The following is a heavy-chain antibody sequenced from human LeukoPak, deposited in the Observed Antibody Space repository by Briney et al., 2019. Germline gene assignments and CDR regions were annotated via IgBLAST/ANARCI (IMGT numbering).Heavy chain of an antibody. J-gene: IGHJ3*02. D-gene: IGHD2-15*01. Sequence: QPGGSLRLSCAAPGFTFSSYEMNWVRQAPGKGLEWVSYISSSGSTIYYADSVKGRFTISRDNAKNSLYLQMNSLRAEDTAVYYCASPDCSGGSCYPEGDAFDIWGQGTMVTVSS. CDR2: ISSSGSTI. CDR3: ASPDCSGGSCYPEGDAFDI. CDR1: GFTFSSYE. V-gene: IGHV3-48*03.